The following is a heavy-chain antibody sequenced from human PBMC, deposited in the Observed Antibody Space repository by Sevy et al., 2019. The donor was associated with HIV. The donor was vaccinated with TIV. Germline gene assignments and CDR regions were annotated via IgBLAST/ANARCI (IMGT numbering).Heavy chain of an antibody. CDR1: GGSFSGYY. D-gene: IGHD2-2*01. CDR3: ARSPPIVVVPGAPSWFDP. CDR2: INHSGST. Sequence: SETLSLTCAVHGGSFSGYYWNWIRQPPGKGLEWIGEINHSGSTNYNPSLKSRVTISVDTSKNQFSLKLSPVTAADKAVYYCARSPPIVVVPGAPSWFDPWGQGTLVTVSS. V-gene: IGHV4-34*01. J-gene: IGHJ5*02.